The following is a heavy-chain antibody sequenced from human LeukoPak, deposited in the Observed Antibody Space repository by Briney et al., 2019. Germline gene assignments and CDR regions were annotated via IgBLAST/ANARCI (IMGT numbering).Heavy chain of an antibody. Sequence: SETLSLTCTVSGGSISSSSYYWGWIRQPPGKGLEWIGSIYYSGSTYYNPSLKSRVTISVDRSKNQFSLKLSSVTAADTAVYYCASGPPYGSGSYSFDYWGQGTLVTVSS. CDR3: ASGPPYGSGSYSFDY. V-gene: IGHV4-39*07. D-gene: IGHD3-10*01. J-gene: IGHJ4*02. CDR2: IYYSGST. CDR1: GGSISSSSYY.